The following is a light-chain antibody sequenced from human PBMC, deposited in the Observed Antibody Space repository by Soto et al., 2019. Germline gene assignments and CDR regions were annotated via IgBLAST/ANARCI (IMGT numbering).Light chain of an antibody. Sequence: DIQMTQSPSSLSASVGDRVTITCRASQSISNYLNWYQQNPGKAPKLLIYGASSLQSGVPSRFTGGGSGTDFTLTISILQPEDFAAYYCQQSYRAPLTYGPGTKEDIK. CDR3: QQSYRAPLT. CDR2: GAS. J-gene: IGKJ3*01. V-gene: IGKV1-39*01. CDR1: QSISNY.